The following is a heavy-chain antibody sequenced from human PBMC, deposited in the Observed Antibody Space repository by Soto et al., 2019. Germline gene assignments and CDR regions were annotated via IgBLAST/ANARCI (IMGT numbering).Heavy chain of an antibody. J-gene: IGHJ4*02. D-gene: IGHD2-2*03. CDR2: IFPSDSVT. CDR3: VRGMDRNSAGF. CDR1: GYTFTNYW. V-gene: IGHV5-51*03. Sequence: EVQLVQSGAEVKKPGESLQISCKASGYTFTNYWIGWVCQVPGEGLEWMGFIFPSDSVTRYSPSFQGQVTISVDKSVDTTYLQWGSLKASDTAMYYCVRGMDRNSAGFWGLGTMVTVSS.